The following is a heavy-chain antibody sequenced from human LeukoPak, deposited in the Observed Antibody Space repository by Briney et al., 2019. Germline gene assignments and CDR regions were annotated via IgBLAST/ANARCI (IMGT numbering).Heavy chain of an antibody. J-gene: IGHJ4*02. CDR1: GGSISNTNW. V-gene: IGHV4-4*02. Sequence: PSETLSLTCGVSGGSISNTNWWSWVRQPPGQGLEWIGEISLTGLTHYNPSLESRVTVSLDTSKSQLSPNLTSVTDADTAVYYCSRENGAFSPFGYWGQGILVTV. CDR2: ISLTGLT. D-gene: IGHD2-8*01. CDR3: SRENGAFSPFGY.